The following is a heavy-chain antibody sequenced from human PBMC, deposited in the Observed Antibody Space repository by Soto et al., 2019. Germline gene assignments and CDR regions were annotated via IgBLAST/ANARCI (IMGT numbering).Heavy chain of an antibody. J-gene: IGHJ5*02. CDR2: FYSSGSI. CDR3: ARMYSSGSGWFHP. CDR1: GYSITAGGYY. D-gene: IGHD6-19*01. V-gene: IGHV4-31*03. Sequence: TLSLTCFVSGYSITAGGYYWSWIRHHPGNGLEWIGSFYSSGSIIYNPSLRSRVSISGDTSSNQFSMSLTSVTAADTARYYCARMYSSGSGWFHPWGQGTLVTVSS.